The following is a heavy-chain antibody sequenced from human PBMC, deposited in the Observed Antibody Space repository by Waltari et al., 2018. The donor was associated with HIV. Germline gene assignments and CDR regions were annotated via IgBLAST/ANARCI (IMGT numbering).Heavy chain of an antibody. CDR2: INHSGTV. CDR3: ARWRGHFDV. V-gene: IGHV4-34*01. J-gene: IGHJ2*01. CDR1: GGSLTGNY. Sequence: QVELQQWGGGLVLKPSETRSLACALLGGSLTGNYWSWIRQGPGKGPEWIGEINHSGTVNYKPSLRRRITISFDMPSNQLSLRLTSVTAADSAAYYCARWRGHFDVWGRGTLVTVS. D-gene: IGHD3-3*01.